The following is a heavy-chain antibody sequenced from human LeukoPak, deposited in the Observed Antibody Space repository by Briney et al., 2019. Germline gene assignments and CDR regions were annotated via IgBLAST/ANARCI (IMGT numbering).Heavy chain of an antibody. D-gene: IGHD3-3*01. J-gene: IGHJ4*02. CDR3: AREAEHYDFWTGYYDY. Sequence: GASVTVSCTASGGTFSSYAISWVRQAPGQGLEWMGRIIPILGIANYAQKFQGRVTITADKSTSTAYMELSSLRSEDTAVYYCAREAEHYDFWTGYYDYWGQGTLVTVSS. V-gene: IGHV1-69*04. CDR1: GGTFSSYA. CDR2: IIPILGIA.